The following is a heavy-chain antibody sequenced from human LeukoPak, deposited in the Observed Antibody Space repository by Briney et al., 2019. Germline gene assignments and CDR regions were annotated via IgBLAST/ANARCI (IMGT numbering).Heavy chain of an antibody. D-gene: IGHD1-7*01. CDR1: GGSIRSSNYY. Sequence: SETLSLTCTVSGGSIRSSNYYWGWIRQPPGKGLEWIGSIYYSGSTYYNPSLKSRVTISVDTSKNQFSLKLTSVTAADTAVYYCARDALELELGWLDPWGQGTLVTVSS. CDR2: IYYSGST. J-gene: IGHJ5*02. CDR3: ARDALELELGWLDP. V-gene: IGHV4-39*07.